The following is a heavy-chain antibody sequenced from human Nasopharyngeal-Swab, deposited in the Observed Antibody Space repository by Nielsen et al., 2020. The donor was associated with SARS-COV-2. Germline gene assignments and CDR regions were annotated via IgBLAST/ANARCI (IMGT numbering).Heavy chain of an antibody. Sequence: SETLSLTCTVSGGPISSGSYYWSWIRQPAGKGLEWIGRIYTSGSTNYNPSLKSRVTISVDTSKNQFSLKLSSVTAADTAVYYCARVYYDSSGYREDWGQGTLVTVSS. V-gene: IGHV4-61*02. CDR3: ARVYYDSSGYRED. CDR1: GGPISSGSYY. D-gene: IGHD3-22*01. J-gene: IGHJ4*02. CDR2: IYTSGST.